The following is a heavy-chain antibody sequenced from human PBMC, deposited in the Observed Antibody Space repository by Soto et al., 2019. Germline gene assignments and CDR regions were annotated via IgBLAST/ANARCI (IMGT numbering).Heavy chain of an antibody. CDR1: GFTCSGCA. CDR3: AKEGAGYYDSSPYDY. Sequence: VGSLRHSCAASGFTCSGCAMSWVRQATGKGLEWVSAISGSGESTHYADSVKGRSTISRDNSKNTLYLQINSLRAEDTAIYYCAKEGAGYYDSSPYDYWGQGTLVTVSS. V-gene: IGHV3-23*01. D-gene: IGHD3-22*01. CDR2: ISGSGEST. J-gene: IGHJ4*02.